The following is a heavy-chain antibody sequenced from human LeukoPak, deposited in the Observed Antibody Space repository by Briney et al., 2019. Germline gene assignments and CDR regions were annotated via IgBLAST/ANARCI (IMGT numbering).Heavy chain of an antibody. D-gene: IGHD3-10*01. CDR3: ARDYYGSKSSSFDP. CDR1: GYTFTSYD. J-gene: IGHJ5*02. V-gene: IGHV1-8*01. CDR2: MNPNSGNT. Sequence: ASVKVSCKASGYTFTSYDINWVRQATGQGLEWLGWMNPNSGNTGYAQNFQGRVTMTRDTSIDTAYMELTSLRYEDTAVYYCARDYYGSKSSSFDPWGQGTLVTVSS.